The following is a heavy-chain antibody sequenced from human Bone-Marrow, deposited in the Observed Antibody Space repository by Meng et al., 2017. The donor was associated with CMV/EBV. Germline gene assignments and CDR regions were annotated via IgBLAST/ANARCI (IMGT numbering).Heavy chain of an antibody. CDR2: ISGSGSTK. D-gene: IGHD6-13*01. V-gene: IGHV3-48*03. CDR3: ARDGGDSSSFSNYFYGMDV. J-gene: IGHJ6*02. Sequence: GGSLRLSCTASGFTFSIYEMSWVRQAPGKGLEWLSFISGSGSTKYYADSVKGRFTISRDNAKNSVYLQMNSLSADDSAIYYCARDGGDSSSFSNYFYGMDVWGQGTTVTVSS. CDR1: GFTFSIYE.